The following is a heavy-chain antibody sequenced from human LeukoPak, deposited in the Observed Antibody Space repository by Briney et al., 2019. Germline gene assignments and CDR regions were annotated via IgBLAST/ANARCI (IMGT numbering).Heavy chain of an antibody. D-gene: IGHD3-9*01. J-gene: IGHJ4*02. CDR1: GGSISSSSYY. V-gene: IGHV4-39*01. CDR2: IYYSGST. CDR3: ATLALGGYDILTGLPTFDY. Sequence: SETLSLTCTVSGGSISSSSYYWGWIRPPPGKGLEWIGCIYYSGSTYYNPSLKSRVTISVDTSKNQFSLKLSSVTAADTAVYYCATLALGGYDILTGLPTFDYWGQGTLVTVSS.